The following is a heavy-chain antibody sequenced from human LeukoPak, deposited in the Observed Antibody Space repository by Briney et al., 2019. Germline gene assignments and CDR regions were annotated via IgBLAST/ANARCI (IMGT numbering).Heavy chain of an antibody. D-gene: IGHD2-15*01. CDR3: ARGVVAAPQTFDY. J-gene: IGHJ4*02. CDR2: IYYSGST. V-gene: IGHV4-59*01. CDR1: GDSINNFY. Sequence: SETLSLTCAVSGDSINNFYWSWIRQPPGKGLQWIGYIYYSGSTNYNPSLKSRVTISVDTSKNQFSLKLTSVTAADTAVYYCARGVVAAPQTFDYWGQGNLVTVSS.